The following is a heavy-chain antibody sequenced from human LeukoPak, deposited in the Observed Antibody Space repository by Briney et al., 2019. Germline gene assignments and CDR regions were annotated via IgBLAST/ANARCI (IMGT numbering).Heavy chain of an antibody. V-gene: IGHV3-48*01. D-gene: IGHD3-10*01. CDR3: ARELHDYYYMDV. Sequence: GGSLRLSCAASGFTFSSYNMIWVRQAPGKGLEWVSYISSSRGIKYYADSVKGRFTISRDNAQNSLFLQMNSLRAEDTAVYYCARELHDYYYMDVWGKGTTITVSS. J-gene: IGHJ6*03. CDR2: ISSSRGIK. CDR1: GFTFSSYN.